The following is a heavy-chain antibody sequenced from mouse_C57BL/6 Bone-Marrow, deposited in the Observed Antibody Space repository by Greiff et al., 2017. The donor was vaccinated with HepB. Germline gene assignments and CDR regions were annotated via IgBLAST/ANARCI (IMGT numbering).Heavy chain of an antibody. CDR1: GYTFTDYN. J-gene: IGHJ1*03. CDR2: INPNNGGT. V-gene: IGHV1-18*01. CDR3: ARGDYIFLYWYCDV. D-gene: IGHD1-3*01. Sequence: VQLQQSGPELVKPGASVKIPCKASGYTFTDYNMDWVKQSHGKSLEWIGDINPNNGGTIYNQKFKGKATLTVYKSSSTAYMELRSLTSEDTAVYYCARGDYIFLYWYCDVWGTGTPVTVSS.